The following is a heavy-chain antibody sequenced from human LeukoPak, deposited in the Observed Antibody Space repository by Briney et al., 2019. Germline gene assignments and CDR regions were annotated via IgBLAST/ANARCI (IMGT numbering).Heavy chain of an antibody. V-gene: IGHV4-4*02. CDR3: AISQLEELSLQDAFDI. D-gene: IGHD3-16*02. Sequence: LRRPLSLTCAVSGGSISSSNWWSWVRQPPGKGLEWIGEIYHSGSTNYNPSLKSRVTISVDKSKNQFSLKLSSVTAADTAVYYCAISQLEELSLQDAFDIWGQGTMVTVSS. J-gene: IGHJ3*02. CDR2: IYHSGST. CDR1: GGSISSSNW.